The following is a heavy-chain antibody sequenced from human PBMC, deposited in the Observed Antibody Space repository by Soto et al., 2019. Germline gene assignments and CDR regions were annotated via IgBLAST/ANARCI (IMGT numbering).Heavy chain of an antibody. J-gene: IGHJ6*02. CDR2: IRAYNGNT. V-gene: IGHV1-18*01. CDR1: GYTFTSYG. Sequence: QVQLVQSGAEVKKPGASVKVSCKASGYTFTSYGISWVRQAPGQGHEWMGWIRAYNGNTNYAQKLQGRVTMTTDPSPSTAYMELRSLSSDDTAMYYCARDLPTMDVWGQGTTVTVSS. CDR3: ARDLPTMDV.